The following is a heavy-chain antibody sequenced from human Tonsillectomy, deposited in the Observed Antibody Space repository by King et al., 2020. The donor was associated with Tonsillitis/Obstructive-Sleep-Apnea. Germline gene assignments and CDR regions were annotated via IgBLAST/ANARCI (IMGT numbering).Heavy chain of an antibody. V-gene: IGHV4-34*01. Sequence: VQLQQWGAGLLKPSETLSLTCAVYGGSFSGYYWSWIRQPPGKGLEWIGEINHCGSTNYNPSLKSRVTISVDTSKNQFSLKLSSVTAADTAVYYCARMGYTAMVKFDYWGQGTLVTVSS. CDR3: ARMGYTAMVKFDY. D-gene: IGHD5-18*01. CDR2: INHCGST. J-gene: IGHJ4*02. CDR1: GGSFSGYY.